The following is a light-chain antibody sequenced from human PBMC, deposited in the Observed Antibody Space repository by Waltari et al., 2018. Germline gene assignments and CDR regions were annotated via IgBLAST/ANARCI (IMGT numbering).Light chain of an antibody. CDR2: DVS. V-gene: IGLV2-14*03. CDR1: SSDVGAYNY. J-gene: IGLJ2*01. CDR3: SSYTTSSTVV. Sequence: QSALTQPASVSGSPGQSITISCTGTSSDVGAYNYVSWYRQHPGTAPKLLIFDVSHRPSGVSMRFSGSKSGNTASLTISGLQAEDEADYYCSSYTTSSTVVFGGGTKLTVL.